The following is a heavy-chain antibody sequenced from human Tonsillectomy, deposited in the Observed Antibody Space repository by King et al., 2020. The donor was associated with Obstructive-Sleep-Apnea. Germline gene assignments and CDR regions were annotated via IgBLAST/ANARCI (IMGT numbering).Heavy chain of an antibody. J-gene: IGHJ4*02. D-gene: IGHD5-24*01. V-gene: IGHV3-30*04. Sequence: VQLVESGGGVVQPGRSLRLSCAASGFTFSSYAMHWVRQAPGKGLEWVAVISYDGSNKYYADSVKGRFTISRDNSKNTLYLQMNSLRAEDTAVDYCAGDRGRDCYNFPYDYWGQGTLVTVSS. CDR1: GFTFSSYA. CDR2: ISYDGSNK. CDR3: AGDRGRDCYNFPYDY.